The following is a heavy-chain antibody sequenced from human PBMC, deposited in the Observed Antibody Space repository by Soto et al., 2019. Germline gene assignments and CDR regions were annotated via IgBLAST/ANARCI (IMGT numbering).Heavy chain of an antibody. CDR1: GGTFSSYA. Sequence: QVQLVQSGAEVKKPGSSVKVSCKASGGTFSSYAISWVRQAPGQGLEWMGGIIPIFATANYAQKFQGRVTITADESTSTAYMELSSLRSEDTAVYYCATRDYYDSSGYYSGFYYYGMDVWGQGTTVTVSS. D-gene: IGHD3-22*01. J-gene: IGHJ6*02. CDR2: IIPIFATA. CDR3: ATRDYYDSSGYYSGFYYYGMDV. V-gene: IGHV1-69*01.